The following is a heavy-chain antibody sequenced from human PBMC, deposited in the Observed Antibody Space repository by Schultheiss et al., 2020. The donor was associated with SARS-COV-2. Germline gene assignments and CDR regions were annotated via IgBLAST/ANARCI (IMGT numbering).Heavy chain of an antibody. Sequence: GGSLRLSCAASGFTFSNYNMNWVRQAPGKGLEWVSSISSGSGYIYYADSVKGRFTISRDNAKNSLYLQMNSLRAEDTAVYSCARVMITFGGVGYNDYWGQGTLVTVSS. V-gene: IGHV3-21*06. CDR3: ARVMITFGGVGYNDY. J-gene: IGHJ4*02. D-gene: IGHD3-16*01. CDR1: GFTFSNYN. CDR2: ISSGSGYI.